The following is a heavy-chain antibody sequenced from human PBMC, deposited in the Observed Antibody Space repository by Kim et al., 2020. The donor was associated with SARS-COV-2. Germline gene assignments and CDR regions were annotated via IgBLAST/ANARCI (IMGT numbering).Heavy chain of an antibody. CDR3: ATAKPDSTTGTTDAFDI. CDR1: GYTLTELS. CDR2: FDPEDGET. V-gene: IGHV1-24*01. J-gene: IGHJ3*02. D-gene: IGHD1-1*01. Sequence: ASVKVSCKVSGYTLTELSMHWVRQAPGKGLEWMGGFDPEDGETIYAQKFQGRVTMTEDTSTDTAYMELSSLRSEDTAVYYCATAKPDSTTGTTDAFDIWGQGTMVTVSS.